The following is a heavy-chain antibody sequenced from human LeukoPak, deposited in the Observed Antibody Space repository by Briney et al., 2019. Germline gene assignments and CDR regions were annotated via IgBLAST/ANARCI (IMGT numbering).Heavy chain of an antibody. J-gene: IGHJ4*02. D-gene: IGHD2-2*01. CDR1: GYTFTSYG. CDR2: IIPILGIA. V-gene: IGHV1-69*04. Sequence: ASVKVSCKASGYTFTSYGISWVRQAPGQGLEWMGRIIPILGIANYAQKFQGRVTITADKSTSTAYMELSSLRSEDTAVYYCARDPKGVPAAMDYWGQGTLVTVSS. CDR3: ARDPKGVPAAMDY.